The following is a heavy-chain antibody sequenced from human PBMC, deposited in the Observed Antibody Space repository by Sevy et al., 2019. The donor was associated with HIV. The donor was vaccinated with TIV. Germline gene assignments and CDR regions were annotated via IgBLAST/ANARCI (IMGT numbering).Heavy chain of an antibody. CDR3: AKGQQVQPQTYDC. D-gene: IGHD6-13*01. J-gene: IGHJ4*02. Sequence: GGSLRLSCAASGFTFSSYAMTWVRQAPGKGLEWVSAITGGGSSTYYADSLKGRFIISRDNSKNTLYLQMSSLRAEDTAVYYCAKGQQVQPQTYDCWGQGTLVTVSS. CDR2: ITGGGSST. V-gene: IGHV3-23*01. CDR1: GFTFSSYA.